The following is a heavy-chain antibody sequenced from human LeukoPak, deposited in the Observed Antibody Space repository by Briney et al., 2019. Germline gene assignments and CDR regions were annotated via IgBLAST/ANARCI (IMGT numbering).Heavy chain of an antibody. J-gene: IGHJ6*02. CDR1: GFTFSSYA. V-gene: IGHV3-7*01. D-gene: IGHD6-19*01. Sequence: GGSLRLSCAASGFTFSSYAMSWVRQAPGKGLEWVANIKQDGSEKYYVDSVKGRFTISRDNAKNSLYLQMNSLRAEDTAVYYCARDAFVAGPYYYYYGMDVWGQGTTDTVSS. CDR2: IKQDGSEK. CDR3: ARDAFVAGPYYYYYGMDV.